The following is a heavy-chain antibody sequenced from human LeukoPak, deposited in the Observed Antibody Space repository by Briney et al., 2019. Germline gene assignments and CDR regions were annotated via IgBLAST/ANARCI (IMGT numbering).Heavy chain of an antibody. CDR1: GGSFSGYY. V-gene: IGHV4-34*01. CDR3: ARGDFWSGYYG. Sequence: PSETLSLTCAVYGGSFSGYYWSWIRQPPGKGLEWIGEINHSGSTNYNPSLQSRVTISVDTSKNQFSLKLSSVTAADTAVYYCARGDFWSGYYGWGQGTMVTVSS. J-gene: IGHJ3*01. D-gene: IGHD3-3*01. CDR2: INHSGST.